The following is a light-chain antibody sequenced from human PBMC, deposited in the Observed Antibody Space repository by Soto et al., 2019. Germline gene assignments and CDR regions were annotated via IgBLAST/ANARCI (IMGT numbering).Light chain of an antibody. CDR3: QQRSDRLPIT. CDR1: QSLSDY. Sequence: EIVMTQSPATLSVSPGERATLSCRASQSLSDYLAWYQQTPGQPPRLLKYTASTRATGIPARFSGSGSGTDFTLTISSLEPEDSAVYYCQQRSDRLPITFGQGTRLEIK. V-gene: IGKV3-11*01. J-gene: IGKJ5*01. CDR2: TAS.